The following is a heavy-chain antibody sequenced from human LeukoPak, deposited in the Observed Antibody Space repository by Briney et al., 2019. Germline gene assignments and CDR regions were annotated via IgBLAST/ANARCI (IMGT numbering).Heavy chain of an antibody. J-gene: IGHJ4*02. V-gene: IGHV3-23*01. CDR2: ISGSGGST. D-gene: IGHD3-9*01. Sequence: PGGSLRLSCAASGFTFSSYAMRSVRQAPGKGLEWVSAISGSGGSTYYADSVKGRFTSSRDNSKNTLYLQMNSLRAEDTAVYYCAKEGYYDILTGAPGYWGQGTLVTVSS. CDR3: AKEGYYDILTGAPGY. CDR1: GFTFSSYA.